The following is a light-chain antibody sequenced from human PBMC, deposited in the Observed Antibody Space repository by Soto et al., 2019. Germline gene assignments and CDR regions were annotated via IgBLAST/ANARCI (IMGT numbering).Light chain of an antibody. J-gene: IGKJ3*01. CDR2: GAS. Sequence: PGERATLSCRASQSVSSNLAWYQQKPGQAPRLLIYGASTRATGIPARFSGSGSGTEFTLTISSLQSEDFAVYYCQQYNNWPPWTFGPGTKVDIK. CDR1: QSVSSN. CDR3: QQYNNWPPWT. V-gene: IGKV3-15*01.